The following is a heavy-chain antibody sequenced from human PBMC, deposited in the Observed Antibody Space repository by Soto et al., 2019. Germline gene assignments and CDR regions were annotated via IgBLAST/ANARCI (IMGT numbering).Heavy chain of an antibody. V-gene: IGHV3-21*01. J-gene: IGHJ4*02. CDR3: AKDNGYDAATLDY. CDR2: ISSSSSSI. D-gene: IGHD5-12*01. CDR1: ALTFSTYS. Sequence: GGSLRLSYEASALTFSTYSMSSVHQTQGKGLEWVSSISSSSSSIYYADSVRGRFTISRDNAKNSLYLQMNSLRAEDTAMYYCAKDNGYDAATLDYWGQGTLVTVST.